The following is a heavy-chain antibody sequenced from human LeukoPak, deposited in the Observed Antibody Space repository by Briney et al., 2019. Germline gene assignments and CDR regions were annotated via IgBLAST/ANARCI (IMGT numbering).Heavy chain of an antibody. CDR1: GGSVSRGGYY. V-gene: IGHV4-31*03. J-gene: IGHJ4*02. CDR2: TSYSEGT. Sequence: SETLSLTCTVSGGSVSRGGYYWDWIRQHPGKGLEWIGFTSYSEGTYYNPSLMSRITISVDRSQNQFSLKMRGVTAADTAVYFCATADWESFYFDSWGQGALVAVSS. D-gene: IGHD1-26*01. CDR3: ATADWESFYFDS.